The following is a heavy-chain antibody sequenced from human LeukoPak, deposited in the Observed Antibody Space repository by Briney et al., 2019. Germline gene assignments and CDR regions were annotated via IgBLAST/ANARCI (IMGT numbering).Heavy chain of an antibody. CDR1: GYTLTELS. CDR3: ATDPGGGSYWKFDY. V-gene: IGHV1-24*01. J-gene: IGHJ4*02. CDR2: FDPEDGET. D-gene: IGHD1-26*01. Sequence: GASVKVSCKVSGYTLTELSMHGVRQAPGKGLEGMGGFDPEDGETIYAQKFQGRVTMTEDTSTDTAYMELSSLRSEDTAVYYCATDPGGGSYWKFDYWGQGTLVTVSS.